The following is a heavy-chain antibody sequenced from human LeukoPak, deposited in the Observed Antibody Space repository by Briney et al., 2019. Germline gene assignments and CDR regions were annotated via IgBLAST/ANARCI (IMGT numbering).Heavy chain of an antibody. J-gene: IGHJ6*02. D-gene: IGHD6-19*01. CDR1: GFTFSSYG. Sequence: GGSLRLSCAASGFTFSSYGMHWVRQASGKGLEWVAVISYDGSNKYYADSVKGRFTISRDNSKNTLYLQMNSLRAEDTAVYYCAKDQGQWLPYYYYYYGMDVWGQGTTVTVSS. CDR2: ISYDGSNK. V-gene: IGHV3-30*18. CDR3: AKDQGQWLPYYYYYYGMDV.